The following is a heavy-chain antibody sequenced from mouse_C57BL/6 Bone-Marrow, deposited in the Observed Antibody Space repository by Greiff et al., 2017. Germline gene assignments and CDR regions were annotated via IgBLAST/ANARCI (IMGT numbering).Heavy chain of an antibody. CDR3: ARGGDDYSYYFDY. D-gene: IGHD2-4*01. Sequence: QVQLKESGAELARPGASVKLSCKASGYTFTSYGISWVKQRTGQGLEWIGEIYPRSGNTYYNEKFKGKATLTADKSSSTAYMELRSLTSEDSAVYFCARGGDDYSYYFDYWGQGTTLTVSS. J-gene: IGHJ2*01. CDR1: GYTFTSYG. V-gene: IGHV1-81*01. CDR2: IYPRSGNT.